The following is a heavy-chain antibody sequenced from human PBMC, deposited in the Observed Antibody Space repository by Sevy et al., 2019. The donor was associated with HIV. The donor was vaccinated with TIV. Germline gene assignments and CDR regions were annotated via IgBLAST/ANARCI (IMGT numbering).Heavy chain of an antibody. D-gene: IGHD2-15*01. CDR2: ISYSGNT. CDR1: GGSISSGGYY. J-gene: IGHJ4*02. Sequence: SETLSLTCTVSGGSISSGGYYWSWIRQHPGKGLEGIGYISYSGNTYYNPSLKSRLSMSLDTSKKQFSLNLSSVTAADTAVYFCARGVVAAGFDYWGQGTLVTVSS. V-gene: IGHV4-31*03. CDR3: ARGVVAAGFDY.